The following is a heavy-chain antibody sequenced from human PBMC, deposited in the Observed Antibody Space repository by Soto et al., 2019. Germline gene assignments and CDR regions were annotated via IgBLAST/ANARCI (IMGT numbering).Heavy chain of an antibody. CDR3: ARAGSSPSPESWFDP. V-gene: IGHV1-69*01. Sequence: QVQLVQSGAEVKKPGSSVKVSCKASGGTFSSYAISWVRQAPGQGLEWMGGIIPIFGTANYAQKFQGRVTITADESTSKAYMELSSLRSEDTAVYYCARAGSSPSPESWFDPWGQGTLVTVSS. J-gene: IGHJ5*02. CDR1: GGTFSSYA. CDR2: IIPIFGTA. D-gene: IGHD6-6*01.